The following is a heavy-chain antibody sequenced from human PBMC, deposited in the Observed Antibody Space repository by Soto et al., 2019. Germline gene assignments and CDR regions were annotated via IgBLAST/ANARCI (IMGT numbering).Heavy chain of an antibody. CDR2: ISYDGSNK. J-gene: IGHJ4*02. CDR3: ARDLRRYCSGGNCSHLDY. D-gene: IGHD2-15*01. CDR1: GFTFSSYA. Sequence: PGGSLRLSCAASGFTFSSYAMPWVRQAAGKGLEWVAVISYDGSNKYYADSVRGRFTISRDNSKNPLYLQMKSLRAEDTAVYYCARDLRRYCSGGNCSHLDYWGQGTLVTVSS. V-gene: IGHV3-30-3*01.